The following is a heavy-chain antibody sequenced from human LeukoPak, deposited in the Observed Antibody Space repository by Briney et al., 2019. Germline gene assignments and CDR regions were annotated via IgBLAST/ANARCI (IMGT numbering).Heavy chain of an antibody. J-gene: IGHJ4*02. CDR1: GFTFSSYS. Sequence: PGGSLRLSCAASGFTFSSYSMNWVRQAPGKGLEWVSSISSSSSYIYYADSVKGRFTISRDNSKNTLYLQMNSLRAEDTAVYYCAKVSSGYYDYFDYWGQGTLVTVSS. CDR2: ISSSSSYI. V-gene: IGHV3-21*04. CDR3: AKVSSGYYDYFDY. D-gene: IGHD3-22*01.